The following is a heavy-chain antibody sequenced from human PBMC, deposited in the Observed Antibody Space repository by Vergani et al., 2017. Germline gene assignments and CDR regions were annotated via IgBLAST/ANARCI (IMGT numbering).Heavy chain of an antibody. D-gene: IGHD2-21*01. CDR3: ADLYGDDGFSPF. CDR1: GFTLSSHA. CDR2: FWYDGSKE. J-gene: IGHJ4*02. V-gene: IGHV3-33*01. Sequence: QVQLEESGGGVVQPGRSLRLSCAGSGFTLSSHAMHWVRQAPGKGLEWVAFFWYDGSKEYYADPVKGRFTISRDNSKNTVYLQIISLRAEDTAFYYCADLYGDDGFSPFWGQGTLVTVSS.